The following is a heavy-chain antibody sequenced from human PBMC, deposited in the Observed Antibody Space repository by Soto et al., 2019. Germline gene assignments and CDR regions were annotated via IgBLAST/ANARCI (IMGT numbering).Heavy chain of an antibody. V-gene: IGHV3-64*01. CDR1: GFTFSSYA. CDR3: ARAAYYGSGSYYIDY. CDR2: ISSNGGST. Sequence: EVQLVESGGGLVQPGGSLRLSCAASGFTFSSYAMHWVRQAPGKGLEYVSAISSNGGSTYYANSVKGRFTISRDNSKNKLYLQMGSLRAEDMAVYYCARAAYYGSGSYYIDYWGQGTLVTVSS. D-gene: IGHD3-10*01. J-gene: IGHJ4*02.